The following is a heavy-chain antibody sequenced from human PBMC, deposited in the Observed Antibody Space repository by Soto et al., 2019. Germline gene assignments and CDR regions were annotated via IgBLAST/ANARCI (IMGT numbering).Heavy chain of an antibody. CDR3: ARDFRTYSHGVDV. CDR2: IYPGDSDT. CDR1: GYTFTNYW. V-gene: IGHV5-51*01. Sequence: GESLKISCKGSGYTFTNYWIGWVRQMPGKGLEWMGIIYPGDSDTKYNPSFQGQVTISADKSITTTYLRWTSLKASDTAIYFCARDFRTYSHGVDVWGQGTAVTVSS. D-gene: IGHD4-4*01. J-gene: IGHJ6*02.